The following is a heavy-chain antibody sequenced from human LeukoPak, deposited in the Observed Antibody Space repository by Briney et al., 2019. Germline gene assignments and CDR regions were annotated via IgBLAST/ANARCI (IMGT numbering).Heavy chain of an antibody. CDR2: ISSSSSYI. CDR3: ARHRAHRATYYYYYMDV. Sequence: GGSLRLSCAASGFTFSSYSMNWVRQAPGKGLEWVSSISSSSSYIYYADSVKGRFTISRDNAKNSLYLQMNSLRAEDTAVYYCARHRAHRATYYYYYMDVWGKGTTVTVSS. V-gene: IGHV3-21*01. CDR1: GFTFSSYS. D-gene: IGHD5-12*01. J-gene: IGHJ6*03.